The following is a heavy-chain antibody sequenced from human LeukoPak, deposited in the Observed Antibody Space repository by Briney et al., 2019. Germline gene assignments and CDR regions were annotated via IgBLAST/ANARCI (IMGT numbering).Heavy chain of an antibody. Sequence: SETLSLTCTVSGGSISSYYWSWIRQPQGKGLEGIGYIYYSGSTNYNPSLNSRVTISVDTSKNQFSLKLSSVTAADTAVYYCGRGLFTGAVAGHWGQGTLVTVSS. CDR3: GRGLFTGAVAGH. D-gene: IGHD6-19*01. CDR1: GGSISSYY. CDR2: IYYSGST. V-gene: IGHV4-59*01. J-gene: IGHJ4*02.